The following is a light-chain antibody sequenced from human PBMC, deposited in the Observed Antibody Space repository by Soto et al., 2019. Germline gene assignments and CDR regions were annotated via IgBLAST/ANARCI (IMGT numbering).Light chain of an antibody. CDR2: GAS. J-gene: IGKJ3*01. V-gene: IGKV3-20*01. Sequence: EIVLTQSPGTLSLSPGERATLSCRASPSVRGTSLAWYQQKPGQAPRLLIYGASTRATGIPDRFSGSGSVTDFTLTIRRLEPEDFAVYYCHQYDNSPFTFGPGTKVDIK. CDR1: PSVRGTS. CDR3: HQYDNSPFT.